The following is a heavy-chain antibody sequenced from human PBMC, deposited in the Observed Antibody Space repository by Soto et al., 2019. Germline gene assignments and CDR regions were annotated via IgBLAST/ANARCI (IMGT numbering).Heavy chain of an antibody. CDR1: GYSISSGYY. V-gene: IGHV4-38-2*01. CDR2: IYHSGST. J-gene: IGHJ5*02. CDR3: ARGYGWNYSNWFDP. D-gene: IGHD1-7*01. Sequence: SETLSLTCAVSGYSISSGYYWGWIRQPPGKGLEWIGSIYHSGSTYYNPSLKSRVTISVDTSKNQFSLKLSSVTAADTAVYYCARGYGWNYSNWFDPWGQGTLVTVSS.